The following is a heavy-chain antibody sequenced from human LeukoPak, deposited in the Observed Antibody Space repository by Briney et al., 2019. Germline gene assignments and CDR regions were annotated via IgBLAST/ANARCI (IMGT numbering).Heavy chain of an antibody. D-gene: IGHD5-12*01. J-gene: IGHJ4*02. CDR3: ARSDSGYGTFDY. V-gene: IGHV4-59*08. CDR2: IYYSGST. Sequence: SETLSLTCTVSGGSISSYHWSWVRQPPGKGLEWIGYIYYSGSTNYNPSLKSRVTISVDTSKNQFSLKLSSVTAADTAVYYCARSDSGYGTFDYWGQGTLVTVSS. CDR1: GGSISSYH.